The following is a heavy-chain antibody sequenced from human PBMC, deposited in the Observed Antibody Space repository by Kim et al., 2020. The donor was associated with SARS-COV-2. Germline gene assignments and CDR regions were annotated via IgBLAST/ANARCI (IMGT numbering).Heavy chain of an antibody. Sequence: ASVKVSCKASGYTFTSYAMHWVRQAPGQRLEWMGWINAGNGNTKYSQKFQGRVTITRDTSASTAYMELSSLRSEDTAVYYCASHRGGPYCSSTSCYAEGGLYYYGMDVWGQGTTVTVSS. D-gene: IGHD2-2*01. V-gene: IGHV1-3*01. CDR2: INAGNGNT. J-gene: IGHJ6*02. CDR3: ASHRGGPYCSSTSCYAEGGLYYYGMDV. CDR1: GYTFTSYA.